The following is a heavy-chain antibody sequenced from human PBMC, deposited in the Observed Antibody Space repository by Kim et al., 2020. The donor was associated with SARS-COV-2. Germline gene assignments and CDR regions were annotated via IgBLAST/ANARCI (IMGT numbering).Heavy chain of an antibody. J-gene: IGHJ4*02. CDR1: GYTFSSYD. Sequence: ASVKVSCKASGYTFSSYDINWVRQATGQGLEWMGWMNPNSGNTGYAQKFQGRVTMTRNTSTNTAYMDLSSLRSEDMAVYYCARGHAWNGGPYYFDYWGQGTLVTVSS. CDR2: MNPNSGNT. V-gene: IGHV1-8*01. CDR3: ARGHAWNGGPYYFDY. D-gene: IGHD1-1*01.